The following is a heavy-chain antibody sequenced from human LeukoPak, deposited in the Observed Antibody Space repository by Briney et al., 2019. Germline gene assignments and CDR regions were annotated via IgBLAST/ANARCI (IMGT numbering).Heavy chain of an antibody. CDR1: GGSIGSDY. CDR3: AKYGNSGWVIDN. J-gene: IGHJ4*02. V-gene: IGHV4-59*08. CDR2: IYYTGGT. Sequence: SETLSLTCTVSGGSIGSDYWTWIRRPPGKGLEYIGYIYYTGGTNYNPSLKSRVTISVDTSKNQFSLKLSSVTAADTAVYFCAKYGNSGWVIDNWGQGTLVTVSP. D-gene: IGHD6-19*01.